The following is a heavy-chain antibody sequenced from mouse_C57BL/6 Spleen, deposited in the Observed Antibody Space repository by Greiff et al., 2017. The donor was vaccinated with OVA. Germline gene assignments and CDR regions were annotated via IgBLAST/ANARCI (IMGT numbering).Heavy chain of an antibody. J-gene: IGHJ2*01. CDR2: INPGSGGT. CDR3: ARSRDYDPYYFDY. D-gene: IGHD2-4*01. V-gene: IGHV1-54*01. Sequence: QVQLKQSGAELVRPGTSVKVSCKASGYAFTNYLIEWVKQRPGQGLEWIGVINPGSGGTNYNEKFKGKATLTADKSSSTAYMQLSSLTSEDSAVYFCARSRDYDPYYFDYGGQGTTLTVSS. CDR1: GYAFTNYL.